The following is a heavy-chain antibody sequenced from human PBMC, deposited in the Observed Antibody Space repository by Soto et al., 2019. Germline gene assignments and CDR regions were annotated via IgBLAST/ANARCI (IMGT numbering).Heavy chain of an antibody. V-gene: IGHV4-34*01. CDR3: ATRITVFGLLIPPFDP. CDR2: INHTGGT. Sequence: PSETLSLTCAVYCGSVNGYYWNWIRKPPGKGLEKIREINHTGGTHYNPSLKSRVTMSVDTSKNQFSLRLSSVTAADTAIYYCATRITVFGLLIPPFDPWGQGTQVTVSS. CDR1: CGSVNGYY. D-gene: IGHD3-3*01. J-gene: IGHJ5*02.